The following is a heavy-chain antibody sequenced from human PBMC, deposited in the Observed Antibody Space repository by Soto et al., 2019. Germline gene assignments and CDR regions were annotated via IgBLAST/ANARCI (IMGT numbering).Heavy chain of an antibody. J-gene: IGHJ6*02. CDR2: IWYDGSNK. Sequence: GGSLRLSCAASGFTFSSYGMHWVRQAPGKGLEWVAVIWYDGSNKYYADSVKGRFTISRDNSKNTLYLQMNSLRAEDTAVYYCARGLGRFLEWLYYYYGMDVWGQGTTVTVSS. D-gene: IGHD3-3*01. CDR3: ARGLGRFLEWLYYYYGMDV. CDR1: GFTFSSYG. V-gene: IGHV3-33*01.